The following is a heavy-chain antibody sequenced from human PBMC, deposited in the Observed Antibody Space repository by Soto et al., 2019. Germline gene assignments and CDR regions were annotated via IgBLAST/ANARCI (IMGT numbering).Heavy chain of an antibody. CDR2: IKEDGSEK. J-gene: IGHJ4*02. CDR1: AFTFRNYW. D-gene: IGHD2-2*01. V-gene: IGHV3-7*04. CDR3: ARATSSTSGAFDY. Sequence: EVQLVESGGGLVQPGGSLRLSCAASAFTFRNYWMSWVRQAPGKGLECVAKIKEDGSEKYYVDSVKGRFTISRDNAENSLYLQMNSLTVEDTAVYYCARATSSTSGAFDYWGQGTLVTVS.